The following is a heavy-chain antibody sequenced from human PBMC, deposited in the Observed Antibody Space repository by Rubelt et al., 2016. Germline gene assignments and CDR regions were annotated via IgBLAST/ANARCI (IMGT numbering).Heavy chain of an antibody. CDR2: IYYSDST. V-gene: IGHV4-59*01. J-gene: IGHJ4*02. CDR3: AGTSMETSIGY. Sequence: QVHLQESGPGLVKPSETLSLTCTVSGGSFSRYYWSWIRQAPGKGLEWIGYIYYSDSTNYNPSLGSRVTISVDTSKNQFSLKLISVTAADTAIKYCAGTSMETSIGYWGQGTPITVSS. CDR1: GGSFSRYY. D-gene: IGHD5-18*01.